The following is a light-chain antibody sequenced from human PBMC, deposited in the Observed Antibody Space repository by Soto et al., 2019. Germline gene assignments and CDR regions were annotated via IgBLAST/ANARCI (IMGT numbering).Light chain of an antibody. CDR3: QQASGFPFT. Sequence: DIQMTQSASAGSASVAARVTITCRASQDISTWLAWYQQIPGKAPKLLIFAASNLQSRVPSRFSGSGSGTDFTLTISGLQPEDFATYYCQQASGFPFTFGPGTKVDIK. CDR2: AAS. J-gene: IGKJ3*01. CDR1: QDISTW. V-gene: IGKV1-12*01.